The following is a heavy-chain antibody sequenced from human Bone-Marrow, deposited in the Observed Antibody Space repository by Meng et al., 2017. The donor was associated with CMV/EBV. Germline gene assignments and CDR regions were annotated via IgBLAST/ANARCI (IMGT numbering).Heavy chain of an antibody. V-gene: IGHV3-30*02. Sequence: GGSLRLSCAASGFTFSSYGMHWVRQAPGKGLEWVAFIRYDGSNKYYADSVKGRFTISRDNSKNTLYLQMNSLRAEDTAVYYCAKDQGEKYCSSTSCHAYFDYWGQGTLVTVSS. CDR3: AKDQGEKYCSSTSCHAYFDY. CDR1: GFTFSSYG. J-gene: IGHJ4*02. CDR2: IRYDGSNK. D-gene: IGHD2-2*01.